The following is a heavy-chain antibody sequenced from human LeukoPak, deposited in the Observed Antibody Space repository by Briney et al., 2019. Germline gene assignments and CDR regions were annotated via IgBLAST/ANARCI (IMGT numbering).Heavy chain of an antibody. D-gene: IGHD3-22*01. J-gene: IGHJ4*02. CDR3: ARGLYYYDSSGYYYLIPEDY. Sequence: SETLSLTCIVSGGSINSYYWSWIRQPPGKGLEWIGYISYSGSTNYNPSLKSRVTISVDTSKNQFSLKLSSVTAADTAAYYCARGLYYYDSSGYYYLIPEDYLGQGTLVTVSS. V-gene: IGHV4-59*12. CDR2: ISYSGST. CDR1: GGSINSYY.